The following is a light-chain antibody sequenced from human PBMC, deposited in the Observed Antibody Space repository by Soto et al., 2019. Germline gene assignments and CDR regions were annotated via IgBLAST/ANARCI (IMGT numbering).Light chain of an antibody. Sequence: EIVLTQSPGTLSFSPGERATLSCRASQSVSSNYLAWYQQKPGQAPRLLIYGASSRATGIPDRFSGSGSGTEFTPTISRLEPEDFAVDYCQQYGSSRTFGQGTKVEIK. CDR2: GAS. V-gene: IGKV3-20*01. CDR3: QQYGSSRT. CDR1: QSVSSNY. J-gene: IGKJ1*01.